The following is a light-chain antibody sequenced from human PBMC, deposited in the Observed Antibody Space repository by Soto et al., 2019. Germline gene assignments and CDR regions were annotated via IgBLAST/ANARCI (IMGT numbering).Light chain of an antibody. CDR2: GAS. CDR1: QSVSGN. J-gene: IGKJ4*01. CDR3: QQYNNWPLT. V-gene: IGKV3-15*01. Sequence: EIVMTQSPATLSVSPGERATLSCRASQSVSGNLAWYQKKPGQAPRLLIYGASTRATGIPARFSGSGSGTEFNLTISSLQSEDFAVYYCQQYNNWPLTFGGGTKVEIK.